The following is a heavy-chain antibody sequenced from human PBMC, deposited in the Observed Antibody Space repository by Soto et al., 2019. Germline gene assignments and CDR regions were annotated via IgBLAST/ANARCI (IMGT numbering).Heavy chain of an antibody. CDR1: GGFVSSGSYY. D-gene: IGHD1-1*01. J-gene: IGHJ3*02. V-gene: IGHV4-34*01. CDR3: ARVERGTATTGVDAFDI. Sequence: QVQLQQWGAGLLKPSETLSLTCAVYGGFVSSGSYYWSWIRQPPGKGLEWIGEMSHSGGTHFNPSLKSRVTSAVDTSKKQFSRKRSAVTAADTALDYWARVERGTATTGVDAFDIWGPGTMVTVSS. CDR2: MSHSGGT.